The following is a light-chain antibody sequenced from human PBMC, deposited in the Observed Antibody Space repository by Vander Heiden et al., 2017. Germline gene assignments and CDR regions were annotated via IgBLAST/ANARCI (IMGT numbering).Light chain of an antibody. CDR1: QSVSTN. V-gene: IGKV3-15*01. Sequence: IVITHSPPTLSVSPGERVTLSCRASQSVSTNLAWYQQKPGQAPRLLIYGASTRATGLPARFSGSGSGTEFTLTISSLQSEDFAVYYCQHYSNWPPYAFGQGTKLEIK. CDR2: GAS. J-gene: IGKJ2*01. CDR3: QHYSNWPPYA.